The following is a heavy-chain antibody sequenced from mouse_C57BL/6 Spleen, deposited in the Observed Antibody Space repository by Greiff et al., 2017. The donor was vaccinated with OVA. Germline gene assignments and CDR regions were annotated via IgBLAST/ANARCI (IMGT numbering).Heavy chain of an antibody. J-gene: IGHJ3*01. CDR1: GFTFSSYA. V-gene: IGHV5-4*03. CDR2: ISDGGSYT. CDR3: ARAGSAWFAY. Sequence: DVMLVESGGGLVKPGGSLKLSCAASGFTFSSYAMSCVRQTPEKRLEWVATISDGGSYTYYPDNVKGRFTISRDNAKNNLYLQMSHLKSEDTAMYYCARAGSAWFAYWGQGTLVTVSA.